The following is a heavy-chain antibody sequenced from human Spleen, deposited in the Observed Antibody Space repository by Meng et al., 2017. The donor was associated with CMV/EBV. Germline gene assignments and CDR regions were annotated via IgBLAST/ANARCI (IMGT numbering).Heavy chain of an antibody. CDR2: IYHSGST. D-gene: IGHD2-21*02. J-gene: IGHJ4*02. Sequence: LQLQESGSGLVKPSQTLSLTGAVSGGSISSGGYSWSWIRQPPGKGLEWSVYIYHSGSTYYNPSLKSRVTISVDRSKNQFSLKLSSVTAADTAVYYCARVVTALWGYYFDYWGQGTLVTVSS. CDR3: ARVVTALWGYYFDY. CDR1: GGSISSGGYS. V-gene: IGHV4-30-2*01.